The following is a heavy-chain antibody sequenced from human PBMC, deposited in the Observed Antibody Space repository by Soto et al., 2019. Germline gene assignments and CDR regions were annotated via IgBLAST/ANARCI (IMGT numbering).Heavy chain of an antibody. J-gene: IGHJ6*01. Sequence: GESLKVSCKGSGYSFTSYWIGWVRQMPGKGLEWMGIIYPGDSDTRYSPSFQGQVTISADKSISTAYLQWSSLKASDTAMYYCARAYYYDSTGYSYGGPSGMDVWGNGPTITVST. CDR1: GYSFTSYW. V-gene: IGHV5-51*01. D-gene: IGHD3-22*01. CDR2: IYPGDSDT. CDR3: ARAYYYDSTGYSYGGPSGMDV.